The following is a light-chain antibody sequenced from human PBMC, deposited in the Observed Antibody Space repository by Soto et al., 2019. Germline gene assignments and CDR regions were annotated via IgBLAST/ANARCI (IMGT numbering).Light chain of an antibody. CDR3: HQFDSTPYT. J-gene: IGKJ2*01. CDR1: QTLTNNY. V-gene: IGKV3-20*01. CDR2: GAS. Sequence: EIVLTQSPGTLSLSPGQKVTLSCRASQTLTNNYLAWYQQKPGQAPRLLIFGASNRFTGIPDRFSGSGSGTXXXXXXXXXQPEDFAMYFCHQFDSTPYTFGPGTKLEI.